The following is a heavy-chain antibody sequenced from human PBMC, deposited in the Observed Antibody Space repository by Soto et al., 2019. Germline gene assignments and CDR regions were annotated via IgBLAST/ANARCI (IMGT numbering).Heavy chain of an antibody. CDR3: AREGAGTDY. CDR2: IYSGGST. V-gene: IGHV3-53*04. J-gene: IGHJ4*02. D-gene: IGHD6-19*01. CDR1: GFTVSSNY. Sequence: EVQLVESGGGLVQPGGSLRLSCAASGFTVSSNYMSWVRQAPGKGLEWVSVIYSGGSTYYADSVKGRVTISSHNSKNTLYLQMNSVGAEDTAVYDCAREGAGTDYWGQGTVVTVCS.